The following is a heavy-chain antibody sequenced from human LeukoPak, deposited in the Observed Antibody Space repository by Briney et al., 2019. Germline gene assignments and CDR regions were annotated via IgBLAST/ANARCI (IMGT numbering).Heavy chain of an antibody. CDR2: ISAYNGNT. V-gene: IGHV1-18*01. J-gene: IGHJ3*02. Sequence: GSSVKVSCKASGGTFSSYAISWVRQAPGQGLEWMEWISAYNGNTNYAQKLQGRVTMTTDTSTSTAYMELRSLRSDDTAVYYCAHDYLLGSGFAFDIWGQGTMVTVSS. CDR3: AHDYLLGSGFAFDI. CDR1: GGTFSSYA. D-gene: IGHD4-11*01.